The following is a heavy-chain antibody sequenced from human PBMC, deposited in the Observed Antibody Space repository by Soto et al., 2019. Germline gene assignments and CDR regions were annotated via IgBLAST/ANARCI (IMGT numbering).Heavy chain of an antibody. Sequence: SETLSLTCTVSGGSISSYYWSWIRQPPGKGLEWIGYIYYSGSTNYNPSLKSRVTISVDTSKNQFSLKLSSVTAADTAVYYCARHAPERYRFGEFQLFDPWGQGTLVTVSS. CDR2: IYYSGST. CDR3: ARHAPERYRFGEFQLFDP. V-gene: IGHV4-59*01. CDR1: GGSISSYY. D-gene: IGHD3-10*01. J-gene: IGHJ5*02.